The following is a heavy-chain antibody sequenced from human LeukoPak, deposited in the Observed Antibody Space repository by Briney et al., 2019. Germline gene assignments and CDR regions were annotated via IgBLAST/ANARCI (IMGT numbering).Heavy chain of an antibody. D-gene: IGHD6-13*01. J-gene: IGHJ5*02. CDR2: IYPGDSDT. CDR3: ARRVYSSSWYWFDR. Sequence: KGGESLQISCQGSGYSFTSYWIGWVRQLPGKGLEWMGIIYPGDSDTRYSPSFQGQVTISADKSISTAYLQWSSLKASDTAMYYCARRVYSSSWYWFDRWGQGTLVTVSS. CDR1: GYSFTSYW. V-gene: IGHV5-51*01.